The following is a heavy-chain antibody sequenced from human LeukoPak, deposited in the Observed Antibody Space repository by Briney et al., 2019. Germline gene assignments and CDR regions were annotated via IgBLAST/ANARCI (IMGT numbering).Heavy chain of an antibody. D-gene: IGHD2-2*01. CDR2: INHSGST. CDR3: ARDEVGYCSSTSCYRGPFDY. Sequence: PSETLSLTCAVYGGSFSGYYWSWIRQSPGKGLEWIGEINHSGSTNYNPSLKSRVTISVDTSKNQFSLKLSSVTAADTAVYYCARDEVGYCSSTSCYRGPFDYWGQGTLVTVSS. V-gene: IGHV4-34*01. J-gene: IGHJ4*02. CDR1: GGSFSGYY.